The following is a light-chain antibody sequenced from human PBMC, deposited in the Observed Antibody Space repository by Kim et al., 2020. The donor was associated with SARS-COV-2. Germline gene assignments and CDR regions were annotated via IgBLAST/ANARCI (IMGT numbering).Light chain of an antibody. J-gene: IGKJ3*01. Sequence: EIVMTQSPAPLSVSPGERATLSCRASQSISNNVAWYQQKPGQAPRLLIYGASTRATGIPAKFSGSGSGTEFTLTISSLQSEDFAVYYCQQYDDWPPFTFGPGTKVDIK. CDR2: GAS. CDR1: QSISNN. CDR3: QQYDDWPPFT. V-gene: IGKV3-15*01.